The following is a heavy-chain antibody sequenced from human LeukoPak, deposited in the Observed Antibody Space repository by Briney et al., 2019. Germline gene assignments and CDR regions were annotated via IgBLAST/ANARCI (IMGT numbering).Heavy chain of an antibody. CDR1: GFTFSSFG. Sequence: GGSLRLSCAASGFTFSSFGMHWVRQAPGQGLEWVAFILYDGTNKYYADSVKGRFTISRDNSKNTLYLQMNSLRAEDTAVYYCARGGNYLSAFDIWGQGTMVTVSS. J-gene: IGHJ3*02. CDR3: ARGGNYLSAFDI. V-gene: IGHV3-30*02. CDR2: ILYDGTNK. D-gene: IGHD1-26*01.